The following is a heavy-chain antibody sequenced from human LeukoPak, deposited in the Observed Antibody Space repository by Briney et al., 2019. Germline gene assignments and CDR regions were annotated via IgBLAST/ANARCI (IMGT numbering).Heavy chain of an antibody. CDR2: IIPIFGTA. V-gene: IGHV1-69*05. J-gene: IGHJ6*03. D-gene: IGHD2-15*01. CDR3: ARDHQSLGYCSGGSCPGRYYYYVDV. CDR1: GGTFSSYA. Sequence: GASVKVSCKASGGTFSSYAISWVRQAPGQGLEWMGRIIPIFGTANYAQKFQGRVTITTDESTSTAYMELSSLRSEDTAVYYCARDHQSLGYCSGGSCPGRYYYYVDVWGKGTTVTVSS.